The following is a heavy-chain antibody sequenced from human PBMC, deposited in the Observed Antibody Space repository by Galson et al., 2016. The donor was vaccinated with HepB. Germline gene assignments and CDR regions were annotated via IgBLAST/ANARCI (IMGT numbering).Heavy chain of an antibody. CDR1: GGSISSSPYY. D-gene: IGHD3-10*01. CDR2: IYYSGTT. V-gene: IGHV4-39*07. J-gene: IGHJ4*02. Sequence: SETLSLTCTVSGGSISSSPYYWGWIRQPPGKGLEWIGSIYYSGTTFHSRSLKSRVTMSVDTSKNQFSLKLRSATAADTAVYYCARPQYYYGSGYYFDFWGQGTLVTVSS. CDR3: ARPQYYYGSGYYFDF.